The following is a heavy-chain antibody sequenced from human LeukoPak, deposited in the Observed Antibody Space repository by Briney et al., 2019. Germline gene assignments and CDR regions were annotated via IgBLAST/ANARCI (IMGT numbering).Heavy chain of an antibody. CDR1: GFMFSTYA. V-gene: IGHV3-64*01. CDR3: ARGRRAAEYDAFDI. CDR2: INTYGGST. Sequence: GGSLRLSCEVSGFMFSTYAMHWVRQAPGKGPEFVSGINTYGGSTHYAKSVKGRFTISRDNSKNTLYLQMGSLRAEDTAVYYCARGRRAAEYDAFDIWGQGTLVTVSS. D-gene: IGHD5-24*01. J-gene: IGHJ3*02.